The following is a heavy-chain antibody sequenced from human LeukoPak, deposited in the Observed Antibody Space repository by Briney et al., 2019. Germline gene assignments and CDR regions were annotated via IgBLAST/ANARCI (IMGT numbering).Heavy chain of an antibody. J-gene: IGHJ4*02. V-gene: IGHV3-33*01. D-gene: IGHD3-22*01. CDR2: IWYDGSNK. CDR1: GFTFSSYG. Sequence: GGSLRLSCAASGFTFSSYGMHWVRQAPGKGLEWVAVIWYDGSNKYYADSVKGRFTISRDNSKNTLYLQMYSLRAEDTAVYYCARAPPVAPYYYDSSGYYYFDYWGQGTLVTVSS. CDR3: ARAPPVAPYYYDSSGYYYFDY.